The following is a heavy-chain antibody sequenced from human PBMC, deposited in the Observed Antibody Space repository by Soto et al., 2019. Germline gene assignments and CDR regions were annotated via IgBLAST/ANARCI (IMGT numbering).Heavy chain of an antibody. D-gene: IGHD4-4*01. Sequence: GSLRLSCEASGFTFSGYWMSWVRQAPGKGLEWVADIKHDGSVQYYVDSVKGRLTISRDNAKKQLYLQMNGLRAEDTALYYCARAPYSNAWYRFDLWGQGTLVTVSS. CDR3: ARAPYSNAWYRFDL. CDR1: GFTFSGYW. V-gene: IGHV3-7*03. J-gene: IGHJ4*02. CDR2: IKHDGSVQ.